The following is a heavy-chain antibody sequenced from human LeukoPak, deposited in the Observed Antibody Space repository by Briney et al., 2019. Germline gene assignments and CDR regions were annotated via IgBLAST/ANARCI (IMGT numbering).Heavy chain of an antibody. J-gene: IGHJ6*03. D-gene: IGHD2-8*01. Sequence: PGGSLRLSCAASGFPFSNNVMTWVRQAPGKGLEWVAVIWYDGNNKDYADSVKGRFTISRDNSKNTLYLQMDSLRVEDTAVYYCAKGNGNYYYYMDVWGKGTTVTVSS. CDR1: GFPFSNNV. CDR3: AKGNGNYYYYMDV. V-gene: IGHV3-33*06. CDR2: IWYDGNNK.